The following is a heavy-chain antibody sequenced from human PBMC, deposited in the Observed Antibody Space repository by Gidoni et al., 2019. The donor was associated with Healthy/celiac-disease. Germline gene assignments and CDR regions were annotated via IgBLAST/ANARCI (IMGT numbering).Heavy chain of an antibody. CDR3: ASHLKELRYFDWLPNYGMDV. V-gene: IGHV1-2*02. Sequence: QVQLVQPGAEVKKPGASVKVSCKASGYTFTGSYMPWVRQAPGKGLEWMGWINPNSGGTNYAQKFQGRVTMTRDTSISTAYMELSRLRSDDTAVYYRASHLKELRYFDWLPNYGMDVWGQGTTVTVSS. J-gene: IGHJ6*02. CDR2: INPNSGGT. CDR1: GYTFTGSY. D-gene: IGHD3-9*01.